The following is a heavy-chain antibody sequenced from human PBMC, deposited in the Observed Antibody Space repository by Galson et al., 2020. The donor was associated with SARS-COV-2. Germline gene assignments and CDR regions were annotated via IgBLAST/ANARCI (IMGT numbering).Heavy chain of an antibody. CDR3: ARDSYRGQYYGMDV. CDR2: IKQDGSEK. V-gene: IGHV3-7*01. Sequence: TGGSLRLSCAASGFTFSSYWMSWVRQAPGKGLEWVANIKQDGSEKYYVDSVKGRFTISRDNAKNSLYLQMNSLRAEDTAVYYCARDSYRGQYYGMDVWGQGTTVTVSS. J-gene: IGHJ6*02. CDR1: GFTFSSYW. D-gene: IGHD2-2*02.